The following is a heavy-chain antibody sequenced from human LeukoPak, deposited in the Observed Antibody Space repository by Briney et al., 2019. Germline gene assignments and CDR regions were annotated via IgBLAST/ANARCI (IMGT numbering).Heavy chain of an antibody. V-gene: IGHV7-4-1*02. CDR2: INTNTGNP. Sequence: ASVKVSCKASGYTFTSYAMNWVRQAPGQGFEWMGWINTNTGNPTYAQGFTGRFVFSLDTSASTAYLQISSLKAEDTAVYYCARGIVVVPAAPLDYWGQGTLVTVSS. D-gene: IGHD2-2*01. J-gene: IGHJ4*02. CDR3: ARGIVVVPAAPLDY. CDR1: GYTFTSYA.